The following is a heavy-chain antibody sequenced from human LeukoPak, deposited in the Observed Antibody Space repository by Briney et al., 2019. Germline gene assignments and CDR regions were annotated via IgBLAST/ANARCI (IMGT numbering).Heavy chain of an antibody. D-gene: IGHD2-15*01. CDR3: ARDPQLYCSGGSCYERGHLPDNFDY. CDR2: IIPIFGTA. CDR1: GGTLSSYA. V-gene: IGHV1-69*05. Sequence: ASVKVSCKASGGTLSSYAISWVRQAPGQGPEWMGRIIPIFGTANYAQKFQGRITITTDESTSTAYMELSSLRSEDTAVYYCARDPQLYCSGGSCYERGHLPDNFDYWGQGTLVTVSS. J-gene: IGHJ4*02.